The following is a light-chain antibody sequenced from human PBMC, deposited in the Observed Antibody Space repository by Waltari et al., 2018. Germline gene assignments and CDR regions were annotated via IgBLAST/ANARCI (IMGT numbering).Light chain of an antibody. CDR1: ELTDKY. V-gene: IGLV3-25*03. Sequence: SPGLTQPPSVSVSPGQTAMITCSGSELTDKYIYWFQQKSGQAPVVVIRRNTGRPSGIPERFSDSDSGTTGTLVISGVEAEDEADYYCQSADDSGNHVLFGGGTKLTVL. CDR3: QSADDSGNHVL. J-gene: IGLJ2*01. CDR2: RNT.